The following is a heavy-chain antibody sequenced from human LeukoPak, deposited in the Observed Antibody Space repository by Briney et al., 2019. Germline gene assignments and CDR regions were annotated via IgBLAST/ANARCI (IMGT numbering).Heavy chain of an antibody. J-gene: IGHJ4*02. Sequence: ALVKVSCKVSGYTLTELSMHWVRQAPGKGLEWMGGFDPEDGETIYAQKFQGRVTMTEDTSTDTAYMELSSLRSEDTAVYYCATRGPVLRYFDWPHIPPYYFDYWGQGTLVTVSS. CDR2: FDPEDGET. D-gene: IGHD3-9*01. CDR1: GYTLTELS. CDR3: ATRGPVLRYFDWPHIPPYYFDY. V-gene: IGHV1-24*01.